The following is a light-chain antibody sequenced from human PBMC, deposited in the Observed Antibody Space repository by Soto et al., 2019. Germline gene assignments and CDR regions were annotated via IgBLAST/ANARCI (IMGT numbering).Light chain of an antibody. J-gene: IGKJ3*01. CDR3: QQRSNWPT. CDR2: DAS. Sequence: EIVLTQSPATLSLSPGERATLSCRASQSVSSYLAWYQQKRGQAPRLLIYDASSRAAGTPGRFSGSGSGTDFTLTISSLEPEDFAVYYCQQRSNWPTFGPGTKVDIK. CDR1: QSVSSY. V-gene: IGKV3-11*01.